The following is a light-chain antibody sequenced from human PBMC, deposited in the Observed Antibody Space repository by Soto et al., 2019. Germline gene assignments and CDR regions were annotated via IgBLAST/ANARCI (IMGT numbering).Light chain of an antibody. CDR1: SSDVGGYNY. CDR2: EVS. CDR3: SAYAGSHNLV. J-gene: IGLJ2*01. V-gene: IGLV2-8*01. Sequence: QSALTQPPSASGSPGQSVTISCTGTSSDVGGYNYVSWYQQHPGKAPKLMIYEVSKRPSGVPDRFSGSKSGNTASLTVSGLQDEDEADYYCSAYAGSHNLVFGGGTKLTVL.